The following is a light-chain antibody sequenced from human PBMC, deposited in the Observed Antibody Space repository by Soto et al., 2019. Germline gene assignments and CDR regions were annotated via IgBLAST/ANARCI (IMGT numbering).Light chain of an antibody. Sequence: DVVLTQSPLSLPVTLGQPASISCRSRQSLVYSDGNTYLNWFQQRPGRSPRRLIYDVSNRDSGVPDRFSGSGSGTDFTLKITRVEAEDVGVYYCVQGTHWPPLTFGQGTRLEIK. CDR2: DVS. CDR3: VQGTHWPPLT. CDR1: QSLVYSDGNTY. J-gene: IGKJ5*01. V-gene: IGKV2-30*01.